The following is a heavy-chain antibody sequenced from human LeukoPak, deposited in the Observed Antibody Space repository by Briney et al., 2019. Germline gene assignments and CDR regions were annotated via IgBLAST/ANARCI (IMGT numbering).Heavy chain of an antibody. CDR3: ARDHRPYYYDSMTY. V-gene: IGHV3-30-3*01. D-gene: IGHD3-22*01. Sequence: PGRSLRLSCAASGFTFSSYAMHWVRQAPGKGLEWVAVISYDGSNKYYADSVKGRLTISRDNSKNTLYLQMNSLRAEDTAVYYCARDHRPYYYDSMTYWGQGTLVTVSS. J-gene: IGHJ4*02. CDR2: ISYDGSNK. CDR1: GFTFSSYA.